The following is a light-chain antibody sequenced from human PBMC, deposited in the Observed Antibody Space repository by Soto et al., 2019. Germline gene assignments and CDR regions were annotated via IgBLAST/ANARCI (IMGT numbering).Light chain of an antibody. CDR3: QQLNSYPYT. Sequence: DIQLTQSPSFLSTSVGDTVTITCRASQGISSYLAWYQQKPGKTPNLLIYGASTLLSGVPSRFSGSGSGTEFTLTISSLQPEDFATYYCQQLNSYPYTFGQGT. CDR1: QGISSY. V-gene: IGKV1-9*01. J-gene: IGKJ2*01. CDR2: GAS.